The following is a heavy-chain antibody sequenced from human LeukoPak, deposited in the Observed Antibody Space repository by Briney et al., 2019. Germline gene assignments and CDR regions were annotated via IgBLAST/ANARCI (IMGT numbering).Heavy chain of an antibody. D-gene: IGHD6-13*01. CDR1: GFTFSSYS. J-gene: IGHJ4*02. V-gene: IGHV3-21*01. CDR2: ISSSSSYI. Sequence: GGSLRLSCAASGFTFSSYSMNWVRQAPGKGLEWVSSISSSSSYIYYADSVKGRFTISRDNAKNSLYLQMNSLRAEDTAMYYCATDPSGSWYLDWGQGTLVTVSS. CDR3: ATDPSGSWYLD.